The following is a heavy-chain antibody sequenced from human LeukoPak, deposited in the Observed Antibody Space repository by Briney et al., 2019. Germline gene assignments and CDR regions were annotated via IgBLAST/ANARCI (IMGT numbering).Heavy chain of an antibody. Sequence: SETLSLTCAVYGGSFSGYYWSWIRQPPGKGLEWIGEINHSGSTNYNPSLKSRVTISVDTSKNQFSLKLSSVTAADTAVYYCARLATVEVATILAYWGQGTLVTVSS. CDR1: GGSFSGYY. CDR2: INHSGST. CDR3: ARLATVEVATILAY. D-gene: IGHD5-24*01. V-gene: IGHV4-34*01. J-gene: IGHJ4*02.